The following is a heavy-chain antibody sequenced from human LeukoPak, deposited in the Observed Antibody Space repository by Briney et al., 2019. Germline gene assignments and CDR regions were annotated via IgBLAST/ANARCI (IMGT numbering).Heavy chain of an antibody. CDR3: ARDGMLYDSLRRDAFDI. D-gene: IGHD3-3*01. CDR1: GGTFSSYA. V-gene: IGHV1-69*06. J-gene: IGHJ3*02. Sequence: ASVKVSCKASGGTFSSYAISWVRQAPGQGLEWMGGIIPIFGTANYAQKFQGRVTITADKSTSTAYMELSSLRSEDTAVYYCARDGMLYDSLRRDAFDIWGQGTMVTVSS. CDR2: IIPIFGTA.